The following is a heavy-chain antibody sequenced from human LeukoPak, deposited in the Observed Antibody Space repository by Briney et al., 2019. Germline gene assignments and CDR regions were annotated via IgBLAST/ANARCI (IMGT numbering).Heavy chain of an antibody. J-gene: IGHJ4*02. D-gene: IGHD5-12*01. V-gene: IGHV3-23*01. CDR2: ISGSGGST. CDR1: GFTFSSYA. Sequence: PGGSLRLSCAASGFTFSSYAMSWVRQAPGKGLEWVSAISGSGGSTYCADSVKGRFTISRDNSKNTLYLQMNSLRAEDTAVYYCAKPLRYSGYEEFDYWGQGTLVTVSS. CDR3: AKPLRYSGYEEFDY.